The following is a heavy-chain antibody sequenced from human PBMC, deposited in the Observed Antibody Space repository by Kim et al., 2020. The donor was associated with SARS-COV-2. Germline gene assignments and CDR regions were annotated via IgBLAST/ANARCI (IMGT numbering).Heavy chain of an antibody. V-gene: IGHV3-66*01. Sequence: GGSLRPSCAASGFTVSSSFMSWVRQAPGKGLEWVSVIYSGGNTFYADSVKGRFIISRDNSKNTLFLQMNSLRAGDTAVYYCARDRPNYYMDIWGKGTTVT. J-gene: IGHJ6*03. CDR2: IYSGGNT. CDR1: GFTVSSSF. CDR3: ARDRPNYYMDI.